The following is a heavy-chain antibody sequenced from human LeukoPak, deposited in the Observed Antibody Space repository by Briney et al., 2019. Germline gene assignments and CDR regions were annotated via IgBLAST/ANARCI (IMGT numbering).Heavy chain of an antibody. CDR2: ISWNSGSI. CDR3: AKDYHTYYDFWSGSPVAFDI. J-gene: IGHJ3*02. CDR1: GFTFDDYA. V-gene: IGHV3-9*03. D-gene: IGHD3-3*01. Sequence: GGSLRLSCAASGFTFDDYAMHWVRQAPGKGLEWVSGISWNSGSIGYADSVKGRFTISRDNAKNSLYLQMNGLRAEDMALYYCAKDYHTYYDFWSGSPVAFDIWGQGTMVTVSS.